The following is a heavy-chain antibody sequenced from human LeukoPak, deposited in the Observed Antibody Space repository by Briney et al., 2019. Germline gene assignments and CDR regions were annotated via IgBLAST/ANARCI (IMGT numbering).Heavy chain of an antibody. CDR2: ISSGSSTM. D-gene: IGHD3-10*01. V-gene: IGHV3-48*02. CDR1: GFTFSSYS. CDR3: ARATNYGSGLTRNFDY. J-gene: IGHJ4*02. Sequence: PGGSLSLSCAASGFTFSSYSMNWVRQAPGKGLEWLSYISSGSSTMYYADSAKGRFTISRDNAKNSLYLQMNSLRDEDTAVYYCARATNYGSGLTRNFDYWGQGTLVTVSS.